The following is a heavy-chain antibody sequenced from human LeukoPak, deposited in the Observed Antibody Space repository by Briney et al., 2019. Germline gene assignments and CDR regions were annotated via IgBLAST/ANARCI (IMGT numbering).Heavy chain of an antibody. Sequence: GGSLRLSCAVSGFTFSDHYMDWVRQAPGKGLEWISSISSSSSYIYYADSVKGRFTISRDNAKNSLYLQMNSLRAEDTAVYYCAREGDDYEGDYWGQGTLVTVSS. CDR1: GFTFSDHY. V-gene: IGHV3-21*01. D-gene: IGHD4-17*01. J-gene: IGHJ4*02. CDR3: AREGDDYEGDY. CDR2: ISSSSSYI.